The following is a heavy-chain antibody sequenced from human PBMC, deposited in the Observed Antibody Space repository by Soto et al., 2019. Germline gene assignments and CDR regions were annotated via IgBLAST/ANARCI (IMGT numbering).Heavy chain of an antibody. CDR1: GFTFSSYW. Sequence: GGSLRLSCAASGFTFSSYWMSWVRQAPGKGLEWVSAISGSGGSTYYADSVKGRFTISRDNSKNTLYLQMNSLRAEDTAVYYCAKWPAYYDFWSGYLGGGPFAYWGQGTLVTVSS. CDR2: ISGSGGST. D-gene: IGHD3-3*01. J-gene: IGHJ4*02. V-gene: IGHV3-23*01. CDR3: AKWPAYYDFWSGYLGGGPFAY.